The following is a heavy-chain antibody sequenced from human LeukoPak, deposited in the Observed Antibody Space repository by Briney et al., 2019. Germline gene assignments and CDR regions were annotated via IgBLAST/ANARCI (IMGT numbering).Heavy chain of an antibody. CDR3: ARWYSSGWYSDY. CDR1: GFTISNYW. D-gene: IGHD6-19*01. J-gene: IGHJ4*02. CDR2: IHPDGSIT. V-gene: IGHV3-74*03. Sequence: GGSLRLSCVGSGFTISNYWMHWVRQAPGTGLVWVSRIHPDGSITTYADSVKGRFTISRDNSKNTLYLQMNSLRAEDTAVYYCARWYSSGWYSDYWGQGTLVTVSS.